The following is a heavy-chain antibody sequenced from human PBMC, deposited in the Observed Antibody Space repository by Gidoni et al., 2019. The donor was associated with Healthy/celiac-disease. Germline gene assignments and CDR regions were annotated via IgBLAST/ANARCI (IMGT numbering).Heavy chain of an antibody. CDR2: ISGSGGST. CDR1: GFTFSCDD. D-gene: IGHD3-16*02. V-gene: IGHV3-23*01. J-gene: IGHJ3*02. CDR3: ARAYVWGSYRDAFDI. Sequence: EVQLLGSGGGLVQPGGARRISCAASGFTFSCDDMSWVRPAPGKGLEWVSAISGSGGSTYYADSLKGRFTISRDNSKNTLYLQMNSLRAEDTAVYYCARAYVWGSYRDAFDIWGQGTMVTVSS.